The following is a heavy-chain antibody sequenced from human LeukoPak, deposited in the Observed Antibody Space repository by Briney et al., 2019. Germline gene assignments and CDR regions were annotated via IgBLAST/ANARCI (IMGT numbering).Heavy chain of an antibody. CDR2: ISYDGSNK. J-gene: IGHJ5*02. CDR1: GFSFSSNW. D-gene: IGHD3-22*01. CDR3: AKTIVVTDNWFDT. Sequence: PGGSLRLSCAASGFSFSSNWMSWVRQAPGKGLEWVTVISYDGSNKYYADSVKGRFTISRDNSKNTLYLQMNSLRAEDTAVYYCAKTIVVTDNWFDTWGQGTLVTVSS. V-gene: IGHV3-30*18.